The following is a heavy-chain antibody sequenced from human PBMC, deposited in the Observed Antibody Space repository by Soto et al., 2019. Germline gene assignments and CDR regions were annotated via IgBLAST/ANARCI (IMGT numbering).Heavy chain of an antibody. J-gene: IGHJ5*02. D-gene: IGHD2-8*02. Sequence: SETLSLTCTVSGGSISSYYWGWIRQPPGKGLEWIGYIYYSGSTNYNPSLKSRVTISVDTSKNQFSLKLSSVTAVDTAVYYCASTGGGRLRWFEDWGQGTLVTVSA. CDR3: ASTGGGRLRWFED. CDR1: GGSISSYY. CDR2: IYYSGST. V-gene: IGHV4-59*01.